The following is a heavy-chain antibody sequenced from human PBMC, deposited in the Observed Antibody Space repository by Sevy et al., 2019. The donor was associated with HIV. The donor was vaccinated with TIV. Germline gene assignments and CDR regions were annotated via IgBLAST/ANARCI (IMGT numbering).Heavy chain of an antibody. CDR3: ARTEIVEGGGMDV. Sequence: GGSLRLSCAASGFTSRSYAMHWVRQAPGKGLEWVAVISYDGSIKDYADSVKGRFTISRDNSKNTLYVEMNGLREDDTADYYCARTEIVEGGGMDVWGQGTRVTVSS. V-gene: IGHV3-30*04. CDR2: ISYDGSIK. J-gene: IGHJ6*02. CDR1: GFTSRSYA. D-gene: IGHD2-21*01.